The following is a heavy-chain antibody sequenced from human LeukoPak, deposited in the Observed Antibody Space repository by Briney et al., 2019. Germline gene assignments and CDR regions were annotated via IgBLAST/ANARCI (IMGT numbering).Heavy chain of an antibody. CDR3: ARAPSAGSRIYFDN. J-gene: IGHJ4*02. Sequence: SETLSLTCTVSGGSISNYYWSWIQKPAGKGLELVGRIYSTGTTAYNPSLNSRVTMSIDTSKNQFSLNLNSVTAADTAVYFCARAPSAGSRIYFDNWGQGTLVTVSS. V-gene: IGHV4-4*07. D-gene: IGHD1-26*01. CDR1: GGSISNYY. CDR2: IYSTGTT.